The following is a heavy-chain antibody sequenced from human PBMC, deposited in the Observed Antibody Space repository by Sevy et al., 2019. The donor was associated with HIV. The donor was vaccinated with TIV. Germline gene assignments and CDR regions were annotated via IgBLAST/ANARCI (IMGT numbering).Heavy chain of an antibody. CDR2: IHYSGST. V-gene: IGHV4-59*01. J-gene: IGHJ4*02. CDR1: GGSISNYY. D-gene: IGHD3-22*01. CDR3: ARRGSTYYYDSRGLDY. Sequence: SETLSLTCTVSGGSISNYYWSWIRQPPGQGLEWIDYIHYSGSTNYNPSLKSRVTMSVDTSKNQFSLNLSSVTAADTAVYYCARRGSTYYYDSRGLDYWGQGTLVTVSS.